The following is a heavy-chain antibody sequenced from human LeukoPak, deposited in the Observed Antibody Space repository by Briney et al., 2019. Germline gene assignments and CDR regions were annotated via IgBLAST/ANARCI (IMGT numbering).Heavy chain of an antibody. V-gene: IGHV1-18*01. D-gene: IGHD2-2*02. J-gene: IGHJ6*02. Sequence: ASVKVSCKASGYTFTSYGISWVRQAPGQGLGWMGWTSAYNGNTNNAQKLPGRVTLTTDTSTSTDYMELRSLRSDDTAVYYCARVYYSSTSWYRAYYYGMDVWRQGTTVSVSS. CDR1: GYTFTSYG. CDR2: TSAYNGNT. CDR3: ARVYYSSTSWYRAYYYGMDV.